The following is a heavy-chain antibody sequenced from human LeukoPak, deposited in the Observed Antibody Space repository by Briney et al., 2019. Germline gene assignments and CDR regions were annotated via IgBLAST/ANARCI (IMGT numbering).Heavy chain of an antibody. J-gene: IGHJ4*02. D-gene: IGHD2-8*01. CDR3: ASAYADFDY. Sequence: GGSLRLSCAASGFPFITYGMHWVRQAPGKGLEWVAYIQSDGSNTDFADSVRGRFTISRDNSKTTLYLQMNSLRPEDTAVYYCASAYADFDYWGQGTLVTVSS. CDR1: GFPFITYG. CDR2: IQSDGSNT. V-gene: IGHV3-30*02.